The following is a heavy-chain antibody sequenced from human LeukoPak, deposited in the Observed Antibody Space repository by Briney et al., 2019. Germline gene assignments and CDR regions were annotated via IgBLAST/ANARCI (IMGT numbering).Heavy chain of an antibody. J-gene: IGHJ4*02. CDR1: GYSFSSYG. CDR2: ISAYNGNT. D-gene: IGHD3-10*01. CDR3: ARDWVRGVNYFDY. Sequence: ASVKVSCKASGYSFSSYGITWVRQAPGQGLEWMGWISAYNGNTNYAQKLQGRVTMTTDTSTSTAHMELRSLRSDDTAVYYCARDWVRGVNYFDYWGQGTLVTVSS. V-gene: IGHV1-18*01.